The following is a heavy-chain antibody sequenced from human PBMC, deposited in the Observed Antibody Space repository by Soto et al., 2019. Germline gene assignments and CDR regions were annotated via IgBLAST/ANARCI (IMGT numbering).Heavy chain of an antibody. Sequence: KTSETLSLTCTVSGGSMSDYYWSWVRQPAGKGLEWIGRIYSSGSTNYSPSLKSRVTMSLDTSRNQFSLQLTSVTAADTAVYYCARVGCSSTICYTRGMDVWGQGTTVTVSS. CDR3: ARVGCSSTICYTRGMDV. CDR1: GGSMSDYY. CDR2: IYSSGST. D-gene: IGHD2-2*02. V-gene: IGHV4-4*07. J-gene: IGHJ6*02.